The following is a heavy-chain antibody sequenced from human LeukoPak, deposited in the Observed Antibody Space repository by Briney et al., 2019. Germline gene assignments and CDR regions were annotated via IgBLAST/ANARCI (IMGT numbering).Heavy chain of an antibody. CDR2: ISAYNGNT. CDR3: ASPIRYTGDYGAFDI. V-gene: IGHV1-18*01. J-gene: IGHJ3*02. D-gene: IGHD4-17*01. Sequence: GASVKVSCKASGYTFTSYGISWVRQAPGQGLEWMGWISAYNGNTNYAQKLQGRVTMTTDTSTSTAYMELRSLRSDDTAVYYCASPIRYTGDYGAFDIWGQGTMVTVSS. CDR1: GYTFTSYG.